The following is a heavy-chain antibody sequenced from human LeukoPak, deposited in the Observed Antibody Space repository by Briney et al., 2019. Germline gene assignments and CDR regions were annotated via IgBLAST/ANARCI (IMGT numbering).Heavy chain of an antibody. J-gene: IGHJ2*01. CDR2: IYYTGST. D-gene: IGHD1-26*01. CDR3: ARSQGGNYRYWYFDL. V-gene: IGHV4-28*01. CDR1: GYSISSTNW. Sequence: SETLSLTCAVSGYSISSTNWWALIRQPPGKGLEWIGYIYYTGSTYYNPSLKSRVTMSVATSKNQFSLNLSSVTAVDTAVYYCARSQGGNYRYWYFDLWGRGTLVTVSS.